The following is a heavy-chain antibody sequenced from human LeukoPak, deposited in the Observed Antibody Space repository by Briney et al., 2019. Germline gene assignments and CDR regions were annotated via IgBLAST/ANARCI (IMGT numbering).Heavy chain of an antibody. D-gene: IGHD3-22*01. CDR3: TADLLYYYDSSGYDRGAFDI. Sequence: GGSLRLSCAASGFTFSNAWMSWVRQAPGKGLEWVGRIKSKTDGGTTDYAAPVKGRFTISRDDSKNTLYLQMNSLKTEDTAVYYCTADLLYYYDSSGYDRGAFDIWGQGTMVTVSS. J-gene: IGHJ3*02. CDR1: GFTFSNAW. V-gene: IGHV3-15*01. CDR2: IKSKTDGGTT.